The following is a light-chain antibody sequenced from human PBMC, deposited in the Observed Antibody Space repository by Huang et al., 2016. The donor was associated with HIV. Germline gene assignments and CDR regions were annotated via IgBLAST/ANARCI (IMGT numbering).Light chain of an antibody. Sequence: DIQMTQSPSSLSASVGDRVTITCRASQNIATYLSWYQQKPGKAPNLLIYSASNLQSGMPSRFSGSGSVTDFTLTVSSLQPEDFATYYCQQSYSYPLTFGGGTKVDIK. J-gene: IGKJ4*01. CDR3: QQSYSYPLT. CDR1: QNIATY. CDR2: SAS. V-gene: IGKV1-39*01.